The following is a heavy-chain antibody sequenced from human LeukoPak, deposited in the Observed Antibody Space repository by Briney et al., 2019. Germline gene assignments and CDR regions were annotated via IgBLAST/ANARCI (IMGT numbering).Heavy chain of an antibody. Sequence: GESPKISCKGSGYSFTSYWIGWVRQMPGKGLEWMGIIYPGDSDTRYSPSFQGQVTISADKSISTAYLQWSSLKASDTAMYYCARGYYDILTGYYFDYWGQGTLVTVSS. CDR1: GYSFTSYW. V-gene: IGHV5-51*01. CDR3: ARGYYDILTGYYFDY. CDR2: IYPGDSDT. D-gene: IGHD3-9*01. J-gene: IGHJ4*02.